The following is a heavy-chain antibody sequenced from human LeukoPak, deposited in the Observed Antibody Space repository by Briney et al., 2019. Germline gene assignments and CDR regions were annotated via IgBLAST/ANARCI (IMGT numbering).Heavy chain of an antibody. V-gene: IGHV4-4*02. Sequence: PGGSLRLSCAASGFTFSNAWMSWVRQAPGKGLEWIGYIYHSGSTYYNPSLKSRVTISVDRSKNQFSLKLSSVTAADTAVYYCARAYGDSPSGWYFDLWGRGTLVTVSS. CDR2: IYHSGST. CDR1: GFTFSNAW. CDR3: ARAYGDSPSGWYFDL. D-gene: IGHD4-17*01. J-gene: IGHJ2*01.